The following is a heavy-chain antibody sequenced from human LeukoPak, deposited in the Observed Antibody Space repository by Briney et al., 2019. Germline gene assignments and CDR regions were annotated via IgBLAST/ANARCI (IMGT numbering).Heavy chain of an antibody. Sequence: PSETLSDPCGVPMCYINRGGCSGSWIRQPPGKGLEWIGTIYYSGDTYYNPSLKSRVTISVDTSKNQFSLKLSSVTAAGTAVYYCCRRVVTITPYSDYWGQGTLVTVSS. CDR1: MCYINRGGCS. CDR2: IYYSGDT. V-gene: IGHV4-30-2*03. CDR3: CRRVVTITPYSDY. D-gene: IGHD3-22*01. J-gene: IGHJ4*02.